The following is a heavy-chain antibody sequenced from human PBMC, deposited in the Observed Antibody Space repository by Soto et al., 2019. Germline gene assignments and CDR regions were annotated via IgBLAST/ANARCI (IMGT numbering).Heavy chain of an antibody. CDR2: IYYAGST. V-gene: IGHV4-59*08. Sequence: SETLSLTCTVSGGSMISYYWSWIRQPPGRGLEWIGFIYYAGSTNYNPSLKSRVTISVDTSKNQFSLKLNSMTAADTAVYYCARHNYGSGSTYFDYWGQGTLVTVSS. J-gene: IGHJ4*02. D-gene: IGHD3-10*01. CDR1: GGSMISYY. CDR3: ARHNYGSGSTYFDY.